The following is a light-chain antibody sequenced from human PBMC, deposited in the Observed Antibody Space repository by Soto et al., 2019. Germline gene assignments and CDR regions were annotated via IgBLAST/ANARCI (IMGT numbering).Light chain of an antibody. J-gene: IGLJ1*01. CDR2: EVT. V-gene: IGLV2-8*02. CDR1: SSDVGGYDF. CDR3: SSYAGGNKWYV. Sequence: SELTRVGYASRSPGQSVPITRTGTSSDVGGYDFVSWYQHHPGKAPKLMIYEVTKRPSGVPDRFSGSKSGNTASLTVSGLQAEDEADYYCSSYAGGNKWYVFGPGTKVTVL.